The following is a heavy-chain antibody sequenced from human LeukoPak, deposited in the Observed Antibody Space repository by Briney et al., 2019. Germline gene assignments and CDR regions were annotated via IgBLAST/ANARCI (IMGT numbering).Heavy chain of an antibody. J-gene: IGHJ4*02. V-gene: IGHV3-23*01. D-gene: IGHD3-9*01. CDR3: AKWGDYDILTGYYVPDY. CDR2: ITGSDGTS. CDR1: GFTFTNYA. Sequence: GTSLRLSCVASGFTFTNYAMSWVRQAPGKGLEWVSAITGSDGTSHYADSVKGRFTISRDNSKNTLYLQVNSLRAEDTAVYYCAKWGDYDILTGYYVPDYWGQGTLVTVSS.